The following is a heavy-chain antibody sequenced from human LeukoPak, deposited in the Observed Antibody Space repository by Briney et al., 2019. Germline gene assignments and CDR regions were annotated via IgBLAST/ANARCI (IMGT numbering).Heavy chain of an antibody. J-gene: IGHJ4*02. D-gene: IGHD3-10*01. V-gene: IGHV3-66*01. CDR1: GFTFSSYA. Sequence: PGGSLRLSCAASGFTFSSYAMSWVRQAPGKGLEWVSVIYSGGSTYYADSVKGRFTISRDNSKNTLYLQMNSLRAEDTAVYYCARERVVRGVTTEERYYFDYWGQGTLVTVSS. CDR2: IYSGGST. CDR3: ARERVVRGVTTEERYYFDY.